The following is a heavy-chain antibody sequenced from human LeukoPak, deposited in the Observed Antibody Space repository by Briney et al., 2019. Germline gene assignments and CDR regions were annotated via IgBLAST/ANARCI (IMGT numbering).Heavy chain of an antibody. D-gene: IGHD3-16*01. CDR2: IHYSGST. V-gene: IGHV4-59*11. J-gene: IGHJ6*03. CDR3: ARVVMGWGNYDYMDV. Sequence: SETLSLTCTVSGGSINSHYWNWIRQPPGKGLEWIGYIHYSGSTNYSPSLKSRVTISVDTSKTQISLKLSSVTAADTALYYCARVVMGWGNYDYMDVWGKGTTVIVSS. CDR1: GGSINSHY.